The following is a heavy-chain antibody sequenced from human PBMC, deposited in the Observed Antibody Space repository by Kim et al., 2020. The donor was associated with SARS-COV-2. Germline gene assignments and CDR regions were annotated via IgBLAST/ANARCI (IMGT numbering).Heavy chain of an antibody. J-gene: IGHJ4*02. D-gene: IGHD1-26*01. CDR2: T. V-gene: IGHV3-15*01. Sequence: TDNPAPGKGRYTISRDDSKKTLYLQMNSLKTEDTAVYYCTTRQNRWDGDYWGQGTLVTVSS. CDR3: TTRQNRWDGDY.